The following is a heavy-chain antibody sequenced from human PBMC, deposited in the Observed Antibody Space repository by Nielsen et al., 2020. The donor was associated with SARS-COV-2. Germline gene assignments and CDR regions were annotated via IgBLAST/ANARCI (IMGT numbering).Heavy chain of an antibody. CDR3: ARGAAATTIYYMDV. CDR2: IKQDGSEK. D-gene: IGHD2-15*01. J-gene: IGHJ6*03. V-gene: IGHV3-7*05. CDR1: GFTFSSYW. Sequence: GSLRLSCAASGFTFSSYWMSWVRQAPGKGLEWVANIKQDGSEKYYVDSVKGRFTISRDNAKNSLYLQMNSLRAEDTAVYYCARGAAATTIYYMDVWGKGTTVTVSS.